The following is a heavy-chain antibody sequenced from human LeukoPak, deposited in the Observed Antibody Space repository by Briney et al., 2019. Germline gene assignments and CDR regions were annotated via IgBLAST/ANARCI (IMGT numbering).Heavy chain of an antibody. Sequence: SETLSLTCTVSGGSISGYYWSWIRQPPGKGLEWIGYIYYSGSTNYNPSLKSRVTISVDTSKNQFSLKLSSVTAADTAVYYCARDRDGMDVWGQGTTVTVSS. D-gene: IGHD3-10*01. CDR3: ARDRDGMDV. J-gene: IGHJ6*02. CDR2: IYYSGST. CDR1: GGSISGYY. V-gene: IGHV4-59*01.